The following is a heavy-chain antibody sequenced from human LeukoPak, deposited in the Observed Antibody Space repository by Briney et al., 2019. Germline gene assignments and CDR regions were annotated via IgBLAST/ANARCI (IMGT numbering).Heavy chain of an antibody. CDR1: GFTFSSYG. V-gene: IGHV3-30*03. J-gene: IGHJ6*02. CDR2: ISYDGSNK. D-gene: IGHD2-21*02. CDR3: ARESYCGGDCSDYYYYGMDV. Sequence: GGSLRLSCAASGFTFSSYGMHWVRQAPGKGLEWVAVISYDGSNKYYADSVKGRFTISRDNSKNSLYLQMNSLRAEDTAVYYCARESYCGGDCSDYYYYGMDVWGQGTTVTVSS.